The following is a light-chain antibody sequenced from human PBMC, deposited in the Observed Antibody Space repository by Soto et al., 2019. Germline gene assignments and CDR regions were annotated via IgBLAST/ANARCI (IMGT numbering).Light chain of an antibody. CDR2: GAS. CDR3: QQYNNWPLT. J-gene: IGKJ4*01. V-gene: IGKV3-15*01. CDR1: QSVSSN. Sequence: EIVMTQSPATLSVSLGDRATLSCRASQSVSSNLAWYQQKPGQAPRLLIYGASTRATGIPARFSGSGSGTEFTLTISSLQSEDFAVYYCQQYNNWPLTFGGGTKVDTK.